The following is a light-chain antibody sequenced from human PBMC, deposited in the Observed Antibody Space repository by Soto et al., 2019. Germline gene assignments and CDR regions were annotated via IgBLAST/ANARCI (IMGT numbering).Light chain of an antibody. Sequence: DIQVTQSPSSLSAFVGDRVTITCRTSQTISNNLNWYQQQPGKAPNLLIYGASSLQSGVPSRFSGSGSGTDFTLTFSSLQPEDFATYFCQQSSSAPLTFGQGTKV. CDR1: QTISNN. J-gene: IGKJ1*01. V-gene: IGKV1-39*01. CDR3: QQSSSAPLT. CDR2: GAS.